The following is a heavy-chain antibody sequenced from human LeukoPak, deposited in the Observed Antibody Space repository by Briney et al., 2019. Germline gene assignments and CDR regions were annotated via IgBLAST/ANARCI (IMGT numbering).Heavy chain of an antibody. CDR1: GSTLSSYG. Sequence: PGGSLRLSCAASGSTLSSYGMHWVRQAPGKGLEWVAVISYDGSNKYYADSVKGRFTISRDNSKNTLYLQMNSLRAEDTAVYYCAKNLIAARRPYYYYGMDVWGQGTTVTVSS. V-gene: IGHV3-30*18. J-gene: IGHJ6*02. CDR3: AKNLIAARRPYYYYGMDV. CDR2: ISYDGSNK. D-gene: IGHD6-6*01.